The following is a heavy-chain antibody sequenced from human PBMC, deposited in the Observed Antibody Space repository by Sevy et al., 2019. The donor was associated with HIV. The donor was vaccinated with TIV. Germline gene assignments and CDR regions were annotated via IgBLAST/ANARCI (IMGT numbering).Heavy chain of an antibody. CDR2: FDPEDGET. CDR1: GYTLTELS. J-gene: IGHJ4*02. D-gene: IGHD3-16*02. V-gene: IGHV1-24*01. Sequence: ASVKVSCKVSGYTLTELSMHWVRQAPGKGLEWMGGFDPEDGETIYARKFQGRVTMTEDTSTDTAYMELSSLRSEDTAVYYCATAVMITFGGVIANDYWGQGTLVTVSS. CDR3: ATAVMITFGGVIANDY.